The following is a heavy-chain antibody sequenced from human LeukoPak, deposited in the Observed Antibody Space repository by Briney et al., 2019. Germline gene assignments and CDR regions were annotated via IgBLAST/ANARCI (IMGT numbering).Heavy chain of an antibody. V-gene: IGHV3-23*01. D-gene: IGHD3-10*01. Sequence: GGSLILSCAASGFTFSSNAMSWVRQAPGKGLEWVSAISGSGGSTYYADSVKGRFTISRDNSKSTLNLQMNSLRVEDTAVYYCARVQFPSGSYTKAFDSWGQGTQVTVSS. J-gene: IGHJ4*02. CDR3: ARVQFPSGSYTKAFDS. CDR1: GFTFSSNA. CDR2: ISGSGGST.